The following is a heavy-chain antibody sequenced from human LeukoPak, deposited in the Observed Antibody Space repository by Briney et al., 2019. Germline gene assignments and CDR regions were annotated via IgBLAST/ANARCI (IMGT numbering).Heavy chain of an antibody. Sequence: GASVKVSCKASGYTFTNSYIHWVRQAPGQVLEWMGLINPDGGNTNYAQNFQGRVTLTRDTSTSTVYVELSSLRSEDTAIYYCAKSLRKVVVLSRLGPSGSIDSWGQGTLVTVSS. D-gene: IGHD3-22*01. CDR3: AKSLRKVVVLSRLGPSGSIDS. J-gene: IGHJ4*02. CDR1: GYTFTNSY. CDR2: INPDGGNT. V-gene: IGHV1-46*01.